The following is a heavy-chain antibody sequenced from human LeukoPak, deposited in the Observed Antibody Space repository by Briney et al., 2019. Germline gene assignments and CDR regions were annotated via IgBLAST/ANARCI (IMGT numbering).Heavy chain of an antibody. V-gene: IGHV4-59*08. CDR2: ISYGGST. CDR3: AKRIIEARENGDSNWLDP. CDR1: GDSITNSY. J-gene: IGHJ5*01. Sequence: SETLSLTCAVSGDSITNSYWNWIRQPPGRGLEWIGRISYGGSTNYNPSPKSRVIISRDTSKNQFSLELTSVTAADTAIYYCAKRIIEARENGDSNWLDPWGQRTLVTVSS. D-gene: IGHD4-17*01.